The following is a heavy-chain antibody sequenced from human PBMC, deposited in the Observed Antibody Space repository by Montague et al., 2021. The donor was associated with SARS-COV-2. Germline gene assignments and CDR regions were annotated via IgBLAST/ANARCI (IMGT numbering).Heavy chain of an antibody. D-gene: IGHD3-3*01. CDR2: ISGSGGST. Sequence: SLRLSCAASGFTFSSYATSWVRQAPGKGLEWVSAISGSGGSTYYADSVKGRFTISRDNSKNTLYLQMNSLRAEDTAVYYCANTPLFYDFWSGYTQDYFDYWGQGTLVTVSS. V-gene: IGHV3-23*01. CDR3: ANTPLFYDFWSGYTQDYFDY. J-gene: IGHJ4*02. CDR1: GFTFSSYA.